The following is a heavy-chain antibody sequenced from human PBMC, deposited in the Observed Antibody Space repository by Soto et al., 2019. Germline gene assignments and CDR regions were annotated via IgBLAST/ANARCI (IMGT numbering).Heavy chain of an antibody. CDR3: ARDSGYGSETSVNHYLDY. CDR2: IKWDASEK. V-gene: IGHV3-7*01. CDR1: GFTFGSYW. D-gene: IGHD3-10*01. J-gene: IGHJ4*01. Sequence: VQLEESGGGLVQPGGSLRLSCAASGFTFGSYWMSWVRQAPGKGLEWLATIKWDASEKKYVDSVKGRFTMSRDNAKNSLYLQMDSLRAEDTAAYYCARDSGYGSETSVNHYLDYWGHGTLVTVSS.